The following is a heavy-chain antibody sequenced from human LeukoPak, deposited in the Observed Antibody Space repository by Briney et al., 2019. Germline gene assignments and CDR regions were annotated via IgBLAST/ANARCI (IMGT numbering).Heavy chain of an antibody. CDR1: GGSVSGGRYY. D-gene: IGHD4-23*01. Sequence: SETLSLTCTVSGGSVSGGRYYWSWIRQPPGKGLEWIGYMSYSGNTSYNPSLKSRVTISVDTSKSQFSLKLSSVTAADTAMYYCARDNYGGNPFDYWGQGTLVTVSS. V-gene: IGHV4-61*01. CDR3: ARDNYGGNPFDY. CDR2: MSYSGNT. J-gene: IGHJ4*02.